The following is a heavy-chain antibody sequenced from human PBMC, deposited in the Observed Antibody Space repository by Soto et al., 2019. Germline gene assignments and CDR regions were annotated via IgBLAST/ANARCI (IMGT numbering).Heavy chain of an antibody. CDR2: ISSGGST. D-gene: IGHD2-15*01. Sequence: LRLSCAASGFTFTSYAMGWVRQAPGKGLEWVSVISSGGSTYYADSVRGRFTISRDNSKDTLSLQMNSLRAEDTAVYYCAKRRGAGGHFDYWGQGALVTVS. J-gene: IGHJ4*02. CDR3: AKRRGAGGHFDY. CDR1: GFTFTSYA. V-gene: IGHV3-23*01.